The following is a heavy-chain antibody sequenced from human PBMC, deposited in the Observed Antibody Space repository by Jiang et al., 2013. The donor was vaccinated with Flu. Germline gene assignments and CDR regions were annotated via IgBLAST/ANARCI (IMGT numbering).Heavy chain of an antibody. CDR1: GGSISSGSYY. CDR3: ARVVGYDFWSGYSKRKGLGPFDP. V-gene: IGHV4-61*02. D-gene: IGHD3-3*01. J-gene: IGHJ5*02. Sequence: PGLVKPSQTLSLTCTVSGGSISSGSYYWSWIRQPAGKGLEWIGRIYTSGSTNYNPSLKSRVTISVDTSKNQFSLKLSSVTAADTAVYYCARVVGYDFWSGYSKRKGLGPFDPWGQGTLVTVSS. CDR2: IYTSGST.